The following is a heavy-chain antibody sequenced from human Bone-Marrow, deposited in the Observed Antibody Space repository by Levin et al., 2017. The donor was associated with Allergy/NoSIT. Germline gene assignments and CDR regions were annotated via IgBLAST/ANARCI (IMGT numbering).Heavy chain of an antibody. CDR1: GFTFSDYY. Sequence: GESLKISCAASGFTFSDYYMDWVRQAPGKGLEWVGVTRNKAYSYTTEYAASVNGRFTISRDDSKNSLYLQMNSLKSEDTAVYYCARRGTGSGRSHDYWGQGTLVTVSS. D-gene: IGHD3/OR15-3a*01. J-gene: IGHJ4*02. V-gene: IGHV3-72*01. CDR3: ARRGTGSGRSHDY. CDR2: TRNKAYSYTT.